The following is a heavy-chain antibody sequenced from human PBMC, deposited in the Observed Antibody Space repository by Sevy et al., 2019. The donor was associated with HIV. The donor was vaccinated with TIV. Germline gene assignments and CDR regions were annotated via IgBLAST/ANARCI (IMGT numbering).Heavy chain of an antibody. CDR1: AYTFTTHW. Sequence: GESLKISCKGSAYTFTTHWIGWVRQMPGKGLEWMGIMSPGDSDPRYSPSFQGQVTMSVDKSVSTAYLQWHSLETSDTAIYYCARLDSYSIGWSPRYYFDYWGQGTLVTVCS. J-gene: IGHJ4*02. D-gene: IGHD6-19*01. CDR3: ARLDSYSIGWSPRYYFDY. CDR2: MSPGDSDP. V-gene: IGHV5-51*01.